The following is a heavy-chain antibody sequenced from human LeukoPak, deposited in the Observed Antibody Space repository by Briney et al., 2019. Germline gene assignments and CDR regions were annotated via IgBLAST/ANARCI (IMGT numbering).Heavy chain of an antibody. CDR2: ISSSSSYI. CDR1: GFTFSSYS. D-gene: IGHD5-18*01. Sequence: PGGSLRLSCAASGFTFSSYSMNWVRQAPGKGLEWASSISSSSSYIYYADSVKGRFTISRDNAKNSLYLQMNSLRAEDTAVYYCARDRGTAMVTWGQGTLVTVSS. J-gene: IGHJ5*02. V-gene: IGHV3-21*01. CDR3: ARDRGTAMVT.